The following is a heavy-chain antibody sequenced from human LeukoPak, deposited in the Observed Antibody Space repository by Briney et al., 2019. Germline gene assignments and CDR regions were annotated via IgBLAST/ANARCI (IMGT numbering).Heavy chain of an antibody. CDR1: GFTFSSYG. CDR2: ISYDGSNK. Sequence: PGGSLRLSCAASGFTFSSYGMHWVRQAPGKGLEWVAVISYDGSNKYYADSVKGRFTISRDNSKNTLYLQMNSLRAEDTAVYYCVKDLGDYYDSSGYYPMGAFDIWGQGTMVTVSS. J-gene: IGHJ3*02. D-gene: IGHD3-22*01. CDR3: VKDLGDYYDSSGYYPMGAFDI. V-gene: IGHV3-30*18.